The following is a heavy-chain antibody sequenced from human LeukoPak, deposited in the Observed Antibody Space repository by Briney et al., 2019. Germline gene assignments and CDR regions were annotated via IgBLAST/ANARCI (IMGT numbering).Heavy chain of an antibody. CDR1: GFTFSSYW. CDR2: IKQDGREK. V-gene: IGHV3-7*01. CDR3: ARDHSQYYYGSGSSYDY. D-gene: IGHD3-10*01. Sequence: GGSLRLSCAASGFTFSSYWMSWVRQAPGKGLEWVANIKQDGREKYYVDSVKGRFTISRDNCKNSLYLQMNSLRAEDTAVYYCARDHSQYYYGSGSSYDYWGQGTLVTVSS. J-gene: IGHJ4*02.